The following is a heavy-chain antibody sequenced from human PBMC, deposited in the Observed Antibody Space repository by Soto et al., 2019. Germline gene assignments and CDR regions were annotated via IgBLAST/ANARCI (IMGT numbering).Heavy chain of an antibody. D-gene: IGHD2-15*01. V-gene: IGHV3-74*01. CDR2: INSDGSST. Sequence: EVQLVESGGGLVQPGRSLRLSCAASGFTFSSYWMHWVRQAPGKGLVWVSRINSDGSSTSYADSVKGRFTISRDNAKNTLYLLMNSLRAEDTAVYYCVRTSLVVAAATREDYWGQGTLVTVSS. CDR1: GFTFSSYW. J-gene: IGHJ4*02. CDR3: VRTSLVVAAATREDY.